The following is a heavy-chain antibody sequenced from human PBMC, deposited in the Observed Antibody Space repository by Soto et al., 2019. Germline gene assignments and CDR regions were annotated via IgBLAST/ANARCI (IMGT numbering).Heavy chain of an antibody. CDR3: ARSDNRNSLYGVDV. CDR1: GGSLSGYY. CDR2: INHRGSS. D-gene: IGHD1-7*01. Sequence: QVQLQQWGAGLLKPSETLSLTCAVNGGSLSGYYWSWIRQSPGKGLEWIGEINHRGSSDYNPSLKSRVTISIDASKNHVTLELTSVTAADTAVYYCARSDNRNSLYGVDVWGQGPAVTVSS. V-gene: IGHV4-34*01. J-gene: IGHJ6*02.